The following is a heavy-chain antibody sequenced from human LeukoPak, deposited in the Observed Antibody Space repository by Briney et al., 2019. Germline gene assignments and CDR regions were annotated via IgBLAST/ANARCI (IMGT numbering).Heavy chain of an antibody. CDR1: GFTFSSYW. J-gene: IGHJ4*02. V-gene: IGHV3-7*01. Sequence: PGGSLRLSCAASGFTFSSYWMSWVRQAPGKGLEWVANINQDGSEKYYVDSVKGRFTISRDNAKNSLYLQMNSLRAEDTAVYYCATTMIVVEGDYWGQGTLVTVSS. CDR3: ATTMIVVEGDY. CDR2: INQDGSEK. D-gene: IGHD3-22*01.